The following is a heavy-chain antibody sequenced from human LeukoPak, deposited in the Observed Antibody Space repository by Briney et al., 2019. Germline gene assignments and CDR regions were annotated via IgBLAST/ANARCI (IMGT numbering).Heavy chain of an antibody. CDR1: GFTFSSYA. V-gene: IGHV3-64*01. CDR2: ISSNGGST. Sequence: GGSLRLSCAASGFTFSSYAMHWVRQAPGKGLEYVSAISSNGGSTYYANSVKGRFTISRDNSKNTLYLQMNSLRAEDTAVYYCAKEFSFYDFWSGYPFDYWGQGTLVTVSS. CDR3: AKEFSFYDFWSGYPFDY. J-gene: IGHJ4*02. D-gene: IGHD3-3*01.